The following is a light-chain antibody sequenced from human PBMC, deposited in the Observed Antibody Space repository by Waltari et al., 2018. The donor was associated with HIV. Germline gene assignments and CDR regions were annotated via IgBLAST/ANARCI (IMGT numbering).Light chain of an antibody. CDR1: SNNVGNPG. CDR3: ATWDISLSAVV. J-gene: IGLJ2*01. V-gene: IGLV10-54*04. CDR2: RDN. Sequence: QAGLTQPPSVSKGMRQTATLPCTGNSNNVGNPGAALLQQHQGHPPKLLSYRDNKRPSGISERFSASRSGNTASLTITGVQPEDEADYFCATWDISLSAVVFGGGTTLTVL.